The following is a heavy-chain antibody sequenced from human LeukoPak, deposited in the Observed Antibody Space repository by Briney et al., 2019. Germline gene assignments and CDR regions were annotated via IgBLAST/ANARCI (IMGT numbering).Heavy chain of an antibody. CDR2: IIMIGGIT. Sequence: PGGALRLSCAHSGYTFDEYGMSWVPPTLGKGFGCGSGIIMIGGITCYTDSVRGRFSISRDNAKNSLYLQMRTLRAEDTHLYYCAGGDGAGPVDCGGRGTLVTVS. V-gene: IGHV3-20*04. CDR1: GYTFDEYG. CDR3: AGGDGAGPVDC. J-gene: IGHJ4*02. D-gene: IGHD1-26*01.